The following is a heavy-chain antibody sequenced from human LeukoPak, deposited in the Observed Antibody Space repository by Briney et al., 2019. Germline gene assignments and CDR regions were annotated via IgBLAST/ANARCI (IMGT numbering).Heavy chain of an antibody. CDR3: ARAPRRDKYYYDSSGQFDH. J-gene: IGHJ4*02. CDR2: INPNSGGT. V-gene: IGHV1-2*02. CDR1: GYTFTGYY. D-gene: IGHD3-22*01. Sequence: ASVKVSCKASGYTFTGYYMHWVRQAPGQGLEWMGWINPNSGGTNYAQKFQGRVTMTRDTSISTAYIELSRLRSDDTAVYYCARAPRRDKYYYDSSGQFDHWGQGTLVTVSS.